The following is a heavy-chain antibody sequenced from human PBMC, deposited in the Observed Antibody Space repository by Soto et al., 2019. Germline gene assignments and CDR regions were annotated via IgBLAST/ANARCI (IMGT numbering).Heavy chain of an antibody. CDR2: IIPIFATA. V-gene: IGHV1-69*01. CDR1: GGTFSSYA. CDR3: ARSRRYYDTSGYYYSFDY. J-gene: IGHJ4*02. Sequence: QVPLVQSGAEVKKPGSSVKVSCKASGGTFSSYAISWVRQAPGQGLEWMGGIIPIFATANYAQKFQGRVTITADESTSTAYMELGSLTSEDTAVYYCARSRRYYDTSGYYYSFDYWGQGTLVTVTS. D-gene: IGHD3-22*01.